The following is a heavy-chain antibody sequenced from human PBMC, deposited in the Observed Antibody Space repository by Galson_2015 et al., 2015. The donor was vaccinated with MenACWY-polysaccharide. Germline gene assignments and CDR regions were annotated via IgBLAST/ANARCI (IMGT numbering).Heavy chain of an antibody. CDR1: GTTASGNTFSGSG. CDR2: IQYDGSNK. J-gene: IGHJ3*01. D-gene: IGHD2-21*01. V-gene: IGHV3-33*01. CDR3: AREGSRIVFHAFDF. Sequence: SLRLSCAASGTTASGNTFSGSGMHWVRQAPGKGLEWLAVIQYDGSNKVYADSVKGRFSISRDNSKNTLYLEMKSLRADDTAVYYCAREGSRIVFHAFDFWGQGTMVIVSS.